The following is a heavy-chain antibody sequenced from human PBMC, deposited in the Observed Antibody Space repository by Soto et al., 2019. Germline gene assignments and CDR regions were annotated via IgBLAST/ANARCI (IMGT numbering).Heavy chain of an antibody. D-gene: IGHD2-8*01. CDR1: GGTFSTYG. J-gene: IGHJ4*02. Sequence: QVQLVQSGAEVKKPGSSVKVSCKTSGGTFSTYGINWVRQAPGQGLEWVGGIIPISGTARYARRFQGRCPISADESTGTGYKELTSLRSEDTAVYYCARVMRVYGIRGDLDYWGPGTLVTVSS. CDR3: ARVMRVYGIRGDLDY. CDR2: IIPISGTA. V-gene: IGHV1-69*01.